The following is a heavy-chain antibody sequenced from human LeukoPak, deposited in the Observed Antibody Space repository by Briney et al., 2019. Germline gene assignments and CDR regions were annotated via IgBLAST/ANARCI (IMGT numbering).Heavy chain of an antibody. CDR1: GFTFSSYA. CDR3: ARGDPGAY. D-gene: IGHD2-21*02. V-gene: IGHV3-23*03. CDR2: IYSGGKT. J-gene: IGHJ4*02. Sequence: GGSLRLSCAASGFTFSSYAMSWVRQAPGKGLEWVSVIYSGGKTFYADSVKGRFTISRDNSKNTLYLQMNSLRAEDTAVYYCARGDPGAYWGQGTLVTVSS.